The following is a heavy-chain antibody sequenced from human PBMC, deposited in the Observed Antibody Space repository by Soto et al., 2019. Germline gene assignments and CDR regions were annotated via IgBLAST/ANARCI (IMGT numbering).Heavy chain of an antibody. D-gene: IGHD3-10*02. J-gene: IGHJ4*02. Sequence: SGGSLRLSCVGSGFIFSNNGMHWVRQTPGKGLEWVAFMSYDGSDTFYADSVKGRFTISRDNSKNTLFLHMSNLRAEDTAMYYCTIVRVADSALDHWGQGTLVPVSS. V-gene: IGHV3-30*02. CDR3: TIVRVADSALDH. CDR1: GFIFSNNG. CDR2: MSYDGSDT.